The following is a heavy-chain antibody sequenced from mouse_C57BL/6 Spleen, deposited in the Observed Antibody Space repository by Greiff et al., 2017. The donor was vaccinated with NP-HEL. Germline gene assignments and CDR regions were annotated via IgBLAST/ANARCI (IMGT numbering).Heavy chain of an antibody. D-gene: IGHD2-3*01. Sequence: QVQLQQPGAELVKPGASVKLSCKASGYTFTSYWMHWVKQRPGQGLEWIGMIHPNSGSTNYNEKFKSKATLTVDKSSSTAYMQLSSLTSEDSAVYYCARSRGYSSYWYFDVWGTGTTVTVSS. CDR2: IHPNSGST. CDR1: GYTFTSYW. J-gene: IGHJ1*03. CDR3: ARSRGYSSYWYFDV. V-gene: IGHV1-64*01.